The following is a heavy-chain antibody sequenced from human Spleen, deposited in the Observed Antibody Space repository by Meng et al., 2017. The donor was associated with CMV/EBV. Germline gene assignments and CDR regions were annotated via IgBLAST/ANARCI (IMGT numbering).Heavy chain of an antibody. CDR2: MNPNSGNT. D-gene: IGHD3-3*01. V-gene: IGHV1-8*01. CDR1: YTIINYD. CDR3: ARRITIFGVETYWFDS. Sequence: YTIINYDIDGVRQATGQGLEGMGWMNPNSGNTGYGQKFQGRLTMTRNTAINTAFMELTGLGSEDTAVYYCARRITIFGVETYWFDSWGRGTLVTVSS. J-gene: IGHJ5*01.